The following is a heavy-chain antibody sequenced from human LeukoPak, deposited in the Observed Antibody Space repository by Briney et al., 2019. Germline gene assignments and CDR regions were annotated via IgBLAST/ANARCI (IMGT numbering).Heavy chain of an antibody. J-gene: IGHJ4*02. CDR2: IYYSGST. CDR3: ARQGRNFGSGSYHFDY. Sequence: SETLSLTCTVSGGSISSSSYYWGWIRQPPGKGLEWIGSIYYSGSTYYNPSLKSRVTISVDTSKNQFSLKLSSVTAADTAVYYCARQGRNFGSGSYHFDYWGQGTLVTVSS. CDR1: GGSISSSSYY. V-gene: IGHV4-39*01. D-gene: IGHD3-10*01.